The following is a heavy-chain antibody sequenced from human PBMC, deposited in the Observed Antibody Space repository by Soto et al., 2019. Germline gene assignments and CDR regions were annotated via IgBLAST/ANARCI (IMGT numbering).Heavy chain of an antibody. CDR2: ISSSSSYT. Sequence: GGSLRLSCAASGFTFSDYYMSWIRQAPGKGLEWVSYISSSSSYTNYADSVKGRFTISRDNAKNSLYLQMNSLRAEDTAVYYCARDGWFGELSSAFHGNYYGMDVWGQGTTVTVSS. D-gene: IGHD3-10*01. CDR1: GFTFSDYY. CDR3: ARDGWFGELSSAFHGNYYGMDV. V-gene: IGHV3-11*06. J-gene: IGHJ6*02.